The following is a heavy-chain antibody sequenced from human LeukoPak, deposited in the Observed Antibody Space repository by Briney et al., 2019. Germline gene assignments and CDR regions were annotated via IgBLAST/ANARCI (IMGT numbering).Heavy chain of an antibody. CDR1: GGSIGSDY. D-gene: IGHD6-19*01. V-gene: IGHV4-59*08. Sequence: PSETLSLTCTVSGGSIGSDYWTWIRQPPGKGLEYIGYIYYTGGTNYNPSLKSRVTISVDTSKNQFSLKLSSVTAADTAVYFCAKYGNSGWVIDNWGQGALGTVSS. CDR2: IYYTGGT. CDR3: AKYGNSGWVIDN. J-gene: IGHJ4*02.